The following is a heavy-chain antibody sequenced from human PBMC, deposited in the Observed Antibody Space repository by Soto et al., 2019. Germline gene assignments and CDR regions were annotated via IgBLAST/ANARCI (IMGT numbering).Heavy chain of an antibody. CDR1: GFAFSNYA. D-gene: IGHD6-6*01. CDR3: AKDRTVAARNFDY. J-gene: IGHJ4*02. V-gene: IGHV3-23*01. Sequence: GGSLRLSCAASGFAFSNYAMHWVRQAPGKGLEWVSSISTSIDATYYADSVKGRFTISRDDSKNTLYLQMNSLRAEDSAVYYCAKDRTVAARNFDYWGQGTQVTVSS. CDR2: ISTSIDAT.